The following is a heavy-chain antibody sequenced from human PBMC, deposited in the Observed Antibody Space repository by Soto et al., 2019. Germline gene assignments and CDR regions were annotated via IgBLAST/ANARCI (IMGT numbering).Heavy chain of an antibody. V-gene: IGHV3-30*18. CDR3: AKDGTHLCSKRYNFDS. D-gene: IGHD3-9*01. CDR1: GFTFSDYT. J-gene: IGHJ4*02. Sequence: QVQLVESGGGVVQPGRSLRLSCSASGFTFSDYTMHWVRQAPGRGLEWVAIILYDESDQYYSDSVKARFTISTDNSKSTLYLHMHSLTTEDTAVYYFAKDGTHLCSKRYNFDSWGQGAVVTVSS. CDR2: ILYDESDQ.